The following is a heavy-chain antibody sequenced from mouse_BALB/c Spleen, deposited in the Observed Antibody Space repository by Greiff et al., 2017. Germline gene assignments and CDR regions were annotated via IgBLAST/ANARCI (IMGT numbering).Heavy chain of an antibody. CDR1: GFTFSSYY. CDR3: ARHWDSNWDYAMDY. V-gene: IGHV5-6-2*01. J-gene: IGHJ4*01. CDR2: INSNGGST. Sequence: EVKLEESGGGLVKLGGSLKLSCAASGFTFSSYYMSWVRQTPEKRLELVAAINSNGGSTYYPDTVKGRFTISRDNAKNTLYLQMSSLKSEDTALYYCARHWDSNWDYAMDYWGQGTSVTVSS. D-gene: IGHD4-1*01.